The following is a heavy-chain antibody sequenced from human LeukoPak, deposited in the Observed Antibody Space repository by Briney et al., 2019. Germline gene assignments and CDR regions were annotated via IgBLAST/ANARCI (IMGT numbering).Heavy chain of an antibody. D-gene: IGHD1-26*01. CDR1: GGSISSSSYY. Sequence: SETLSLTCTVSGGSISSSSYYWGWIRQPPGKGLEWIGSIYYSGSTYYNPSLKSRVTISVDTSKNQFSLKLSSVTAADTAVYYCARDGFRSGSYQAPFDYWGQGTLVTVSS. V-gene: IGHV4-39*07. CDR2: IYYSGST. J-gene: IGHJ4*02. CDR3: ARDGFRSGSYQAPFDY.